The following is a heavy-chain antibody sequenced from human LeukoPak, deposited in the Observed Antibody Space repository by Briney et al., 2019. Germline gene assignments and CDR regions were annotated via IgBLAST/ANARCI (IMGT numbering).Heavy chain of an antibody. V-gene: IGHV3-21*01. D-gene: IGHD6-19*01. J-gene: IGHJ4*02. CDR2: ISSSSRYI. Sequence: GGSLRLSCSASGFTFSTYSMNWVRQAPGKGLEWVSSISSSSRYIYYADSVKGRFTISRDNAKNSLYLQMNSLRAEDTAVYYCAKDRIAVAGTLVYWGEGTLVTVSS. CDR3: AKDRIAVAGTLVY. CDR1: GFTFSTYS.